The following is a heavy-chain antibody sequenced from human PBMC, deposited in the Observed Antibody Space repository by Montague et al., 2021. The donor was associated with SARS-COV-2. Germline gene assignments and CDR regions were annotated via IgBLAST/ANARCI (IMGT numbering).Heavy chain of an antibody. J-gene: IGHJ4*02. CDR2: IYYSGST. CDR3: ARVSLAAAATRSDY. CDR1: GRSVSSGGYY. Sequence: DTFSLTCTVSGRSVSSGGYYWSWIRQPPGKGLEWIGYIYYSGSTNYNPSLKSRVTISLDTSKNQFSLKLTSVTAADTAVYYCARVSLAAAATRSDYWGQGTLVTVSS. V-gene: IGHV4-61*08. D-gene: IGHD6-13*01.